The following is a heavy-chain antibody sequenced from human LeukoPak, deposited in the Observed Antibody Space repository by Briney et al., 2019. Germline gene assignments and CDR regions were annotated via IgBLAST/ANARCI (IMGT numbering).Heavy chain of an antibody. CDR3: ARGVGYSYGYRLYFDY. V-gene: IGHV1-69*13. CDR1: GGTFSSYA. CDR2: IIPIFGTV. D-gene: IGHD5-18*01. Sequence: SVKVSCKASGGTFSSYAISWVRQAPGQGLEWMGGIIPIFGTVNYAQKFQGRVTITADESTSTAYMELSSLRSEDTAVYYCARGVGYSYGYRLYFDYWGQGTLVTVSS. J-gene: IGHJ4*02.